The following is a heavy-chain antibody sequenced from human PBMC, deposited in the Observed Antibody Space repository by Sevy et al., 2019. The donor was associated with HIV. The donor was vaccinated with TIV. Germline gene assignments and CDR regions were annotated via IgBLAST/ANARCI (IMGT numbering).Heavy chain of an antibody. CDR3: VKVYRWSYYDY. J-gene: IGHJ4*02. CDR2: ISSNGGST. V-gene: IGHV3-64D*06. D-gene: IGHD2-8*01. CDR1: GFTFSSYA. Sequence: GGSLRLSCSASGFTFSSYAMHWVRQAPGKGLEYVSTISSNGGSTYYADSVKGRFTISRDNTKNTLYLQMSRLRAEDTAVYYCVKVYRWSYYDYWGQGTLVTVSS.